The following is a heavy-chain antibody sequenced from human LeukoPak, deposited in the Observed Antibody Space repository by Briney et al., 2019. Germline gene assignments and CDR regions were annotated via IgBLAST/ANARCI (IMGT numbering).Heavy chain of an antibody. J-gene: IGHJ4*02. V-gene: IGHV3-48*03. Sequence: GGSLTLACSASGFTLCSFVMSWLRQTPGKGLEWVSFISGGGTTIYYADSVKGRFTISRDNAMKSLYLQMNSLRAEDTAVYYCASLDACSGSWLIGEHSSLYWGQGALVTVSS. CDR1: GFTLCSFV. CDR2: ISGGGTTI. D-gene: IGHD3-10*02. CDR3: ASLDACSGSWLIGEHSSLY.